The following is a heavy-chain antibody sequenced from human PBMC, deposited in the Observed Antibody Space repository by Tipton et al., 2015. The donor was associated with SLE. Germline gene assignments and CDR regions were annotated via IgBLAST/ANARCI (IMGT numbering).Heavy chain of an antibody. Sequence: TLSLTCTVSGFSFSSYYWSWIRQPPGKGLEWIGRVYTRGSTNYNPSLKSRVTISVDTSKNQFSLKLSSVTAADTAVYYCARHRWRWNDAFDIWGQGTMVTVSS. V-gene: IGHV4-59*08. CDR3: ARHRWRWNDAFDI. CDR2: VYTRGST. D-gene: IGHD5-24*01. CDR1: GFSFSSYY. J-gene: IGHJ3*02.